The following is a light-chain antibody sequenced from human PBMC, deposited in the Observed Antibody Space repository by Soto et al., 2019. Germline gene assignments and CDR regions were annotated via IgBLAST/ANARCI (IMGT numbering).Light chain of an antibody. Sequence: EIVLTQSPVTLSLSPGERATLSCRASQSVSRYFAWYQQKPGQAPRLLIYDASNRATGVPARFSGSGSGTEFILTIISLEPEDFAVYYCQQRSSWPVTFGQGTKVEI. V-gene: IGKV3-11*01. CDR2: DAS. J-gene: IGKJ1*01. CDR3: QQRSSWPVT. CDR1: QSVSRY.